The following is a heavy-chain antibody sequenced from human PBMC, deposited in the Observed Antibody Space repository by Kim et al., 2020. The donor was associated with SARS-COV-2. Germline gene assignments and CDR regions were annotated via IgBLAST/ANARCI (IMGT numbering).Heavy chain of an antibody. V-gene: IGHV3-23*01. Sequence: GKGQFTISRDNAKNTLDLQMNSLRAEDTAVYYCAKEAGTAGPADNWFDPWGQGTLVTVSS. J-gene: IGHJ5*02. D-gene: IGHD1-1*01. CDR3: AKEAGTAGPADNWFDP.